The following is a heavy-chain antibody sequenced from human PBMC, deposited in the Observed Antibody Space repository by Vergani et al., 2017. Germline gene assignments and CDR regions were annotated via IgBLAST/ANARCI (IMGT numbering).Heavy chain of an antibody. V-gene: IGHV4-39*01. J-gene: IGHJ4*02. CDR2: IYYSGRT. D-gene: IGHD1-14*01. CDR3: ARADGVITNRGYC. CDR1: GGSISSSSYY. Sequence: QLQLQESGPGLVKPSETLSLTCTVPGGSISSSSYYWGWIRQPPGKGLEWIGSIYYSGRTYYNPSLKSRVTISVDTSKNQFSLKLSSVTAADTAVYYCARADGVITNRGYCWGQGTLVTVSS.